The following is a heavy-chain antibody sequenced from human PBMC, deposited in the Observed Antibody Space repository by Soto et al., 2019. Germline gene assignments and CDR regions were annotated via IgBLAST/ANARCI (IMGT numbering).Heavy chain of an antibody. CDR3: ERAAYCSDSTCFHGNCDY. D-gene: IGHD2-15*01. CDR1: GYTFTTYY. J-gene: IGHJ4*02. Sequence: QVQLVQSGAEVKRPGASVKVSCKASGYTFTTYYMHWVRQAPGQGLEWLGIINPNGGSTTYAQKFQGRVTMTRGTSTCTVYLELSSLRSEDTAVYYCERAAYCSDSTCFHGNCDYWGQGTLVTVSA. V-gene: IGHV1-46*01. CDR2: INPNGGST.